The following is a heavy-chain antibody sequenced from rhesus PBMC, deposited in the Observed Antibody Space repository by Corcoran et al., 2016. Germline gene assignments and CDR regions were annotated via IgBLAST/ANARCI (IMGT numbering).Heavy chain of an antibody. V-gene: IGHV4S11*01. CDR3: ARHLYSGSYTYFDY. D-gene: IGHD3-16*01. J-gene: IGHJ4*01. CDR2: IYGSGRST. CDR1: GGSLSSTS. Sequence: QVQLQESGPGLVKPLEPLSLPCAVSGGSLSSTSWSWIRQAPGKGLELIGYIYGSGRSTNYNPYLKSRVTLSVDTSKNQLSLKLSSVTAADTAVYYCARHLYSGSYTYFDYWGQGVLVTVSS.